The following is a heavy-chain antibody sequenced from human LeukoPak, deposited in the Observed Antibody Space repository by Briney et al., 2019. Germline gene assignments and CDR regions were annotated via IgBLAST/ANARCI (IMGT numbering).Heavy chain of an antibody. Sequence: PSETLSLTCTVSGGSISSYYWSWIRQSPGKGLEWIGFISDNGSTNYHPSLRSRVTISVDTSKNQFSLRLTSVTSADTAVYYCARVGAAPGTRPFDYWGQGTLVTVSS. CDR3: ARVGAAPGTRPFDY. CDR1: GGSISSYY. D-gene: IGHD6-13*01. CDR2: ISDNGST. V-gene: IGHV4-59*01. J-gene: IGHJ4*02.